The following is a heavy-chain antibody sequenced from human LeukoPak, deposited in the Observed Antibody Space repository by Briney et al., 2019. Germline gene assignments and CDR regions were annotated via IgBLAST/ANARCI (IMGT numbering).Heavy chain of an antibody. V-gene: IGHV1-24*01. CDR3: ATDLDSSSPPLG. Sequence: ASVKVSCKASGYTFTSYGISWVRQAPGKGLEWMGGFNPEDGETIYAQKFQGRVTMTEDTSTDTAYMELSSLRSEDTAVYYCATDLDSSSPPLGWGQGTLVTVSS. J-gene: IGHJ4*02. CDR2: FNPEDGET. CDR1: GYTFTSYG. D-gene: IGHD6-6*01.